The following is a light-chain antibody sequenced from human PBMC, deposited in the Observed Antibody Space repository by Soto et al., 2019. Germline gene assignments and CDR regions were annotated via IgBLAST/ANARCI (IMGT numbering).Light chain of an antibody. Sequence: QSVLTQPRSVSGSPGQSVTISCTGTSSDVGGYNYVSWYQQHPGKAPKLLIYDVFKWPSGVPDRFSGSKSGNTASLTISGLQAEDEAEYYCCSYAGRYSLDVFGTGTKLTVL. CDR1: SSDVGGYNY. CDR3: CSYAGRYSLDV. V-gene: IGLV2-11*01. CDR2: DVF. J-gene: IGLJ1*01.